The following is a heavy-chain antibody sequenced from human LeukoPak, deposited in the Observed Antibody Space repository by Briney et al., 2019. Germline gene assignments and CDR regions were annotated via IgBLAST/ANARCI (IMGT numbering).Heavy chain of an antibody. CDR2: ISYDGSNK. D-gene: IGHD4-23*01. CDR1: GFTFSSYA. V-gene: IGHV3-30-3*01. Sequence: GGSLRLSCAASGFTFSSYAMHWVRQAPGKGLEWVAVISYDGSNKYYADSVKGRFTISRDNSKNTLYLQMNSLRAEDTAVYYCARDGGYGGNSGSFDYWGQGTLVTVSS. CDR3: ARDGGYGGNSGSFDY. J-gene: IGHJ4*02.